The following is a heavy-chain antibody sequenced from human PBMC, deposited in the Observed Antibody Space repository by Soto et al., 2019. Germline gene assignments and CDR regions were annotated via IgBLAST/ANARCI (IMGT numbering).Heavy chain of an antibody. CDR3: AKLGYCSSTSCYGEALNWFDP. CDR2: IYYSGST. V-gene: IGHV4-59*08. CDR1: GGSISSYY. D-gene: IGHD2-2*01. Sequence: SETLSLTCTVSGGSISSYYWSWIRQPPGKGLEWIGYIYYSGSTNYNPSLKSRVTISVDTSKNQFSLKLSSVTAADTAVYYCAKLGYCSSTSCYGEALNWFDPWGQGTLVTV. J-gene: IGHJ5*02.